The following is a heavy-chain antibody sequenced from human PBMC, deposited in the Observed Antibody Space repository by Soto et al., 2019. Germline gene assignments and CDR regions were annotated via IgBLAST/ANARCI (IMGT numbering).Heavy chain of an antibody. D-gene: IGHD5-12*01. CDR3: ARDGYDMFGWFDP. J-gene: IGHJ5*02. Sequence: QVQLQESGPGLVKPSQTLSLTCTVSGGSISSGGYYWSWIRQHPGKGLEWIGYIYYSGSTYYNPSLKSRVTISVDTSKKQFSLKLSSVTAGDPAVYYCARDGYDMFGWFDPRGQGTLVTVSS. CDR1: GGSISSGGYY. CDR2: IYYSGST. V-gene: IGHV4-31*03.